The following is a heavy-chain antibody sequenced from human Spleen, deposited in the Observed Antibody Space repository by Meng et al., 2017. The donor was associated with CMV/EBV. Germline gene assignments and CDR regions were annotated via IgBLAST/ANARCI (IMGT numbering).Heavy chain of an antibody. D-gene: IGHD2-2*01. CDR2: IHYSGST. Sequence: SETLSLTCTVSGGSVSSGSYYWSWIRQPPGKGLEWIGYIHYSGSTNYNPSLKSRVTISVDTSKNQFSLKLSSVTAADTAVYYCARDQHGMDVWGQGTTVTVSS. V-gene: IGHV4-61*01. CDR1: GGSVSSGSYY. CDR3: ARDQHGMDV. J-gene: IGHJ6*02.